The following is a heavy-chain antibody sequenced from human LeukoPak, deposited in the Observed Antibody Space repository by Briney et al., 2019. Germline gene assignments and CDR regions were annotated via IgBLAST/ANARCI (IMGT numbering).Heavy chain of an antibody. Sequence: GGSLRLSCAASGITFSDYYMSWIRQAPGKGLEWVSYISSDSSYTNYADSVKGRFTISRDNAKNSLYLQMNSLRAEDTAVYYCATDDYCDSSGYYYPLDYWGQGTLVTVSS. V-gene: IGHV3-11*06. D-gene: IGHD3-22*01. J-gene: IGHJ4*02. CDR2: ISSDSSYT. CDR3: ATDDYCDSSGYYYPLDY. CDR1: GITFSDYY.